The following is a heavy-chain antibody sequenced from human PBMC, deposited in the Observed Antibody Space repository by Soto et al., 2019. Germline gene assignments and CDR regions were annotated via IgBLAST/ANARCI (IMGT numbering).Heavy chain of an antibody. Sequence: QVQLQESRPGLVKPSETLSLTCSASGAPISDYHWSRIRLSAGKGLEWIGRASFGLDASYNPSLKSRCTMSVDGSKGKVSLNVTSVSAADTAVYYCASDGYSGSAAGYRFYGMDVWGPGTTVTVSS. J-gene: IGHJ6*02. D-gene: IGHD3-16*02. CDR1: GAPISDYH. V-gene: IGHV4-4*07. CDR2: ASFGLDA. CDR3: ASDGYSGSAAGYRFYGMDV.